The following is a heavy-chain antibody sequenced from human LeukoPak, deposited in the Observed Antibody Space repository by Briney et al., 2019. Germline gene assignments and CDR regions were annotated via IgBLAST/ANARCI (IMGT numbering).Heavy chain of an antibody. V-gene: IGHV3-33*01. CDR1: GFTFSSYG. Sequence: GRSLRLSCAASGFTFSSYGMHRVRQAPGKGLEWVAVIWYDGSNKYYADSVKGRFTISRDNSKNTLYLQMNSLRAEDTAVYYCAREYYYDSSGTIDYWGQGTLVTVSS. CDR2: IWYDGSNK. CDR3: AREYYYDSSGTIDY. J-gene: IGHJ4*02. D-gene: IGHD3-22*01.